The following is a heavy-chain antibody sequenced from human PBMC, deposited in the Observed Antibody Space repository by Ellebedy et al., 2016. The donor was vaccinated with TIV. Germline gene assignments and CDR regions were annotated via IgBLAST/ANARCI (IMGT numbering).Heavy chain of an antibody. CDR2: IVVGSGNT. Sequence: SVKVSXXASGFTFTSSAMQWVRQARGQRLEWIGWIVVGSGNTNYAQKFQERVTITRDMSTSTAYMELSSLRSEDTAVYYCARDREQQFDIWGQGTMVTVSS. D-gene: IGHD6-13*01. V-gene: IGHV1-58*02. CDR1: GFTFTSSA. CDR3: ARDREQQFDI. J-gene: IGHJ3*02.